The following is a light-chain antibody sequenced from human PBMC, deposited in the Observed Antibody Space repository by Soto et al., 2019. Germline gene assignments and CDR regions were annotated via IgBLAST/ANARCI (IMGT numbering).Light chain of an antibody. J-gene: IGLJ7*01. CDR3: SSYTSISPFAV. V-gene: IGLV2-14*01. Sequence: QSALTQPASVSGSPGQSITISCTGTSSDVGGYNYVSWYQQHPGKAPKLMIYDVSNRPSGVSNRFSGSKSGNTASLTISGLQAEDEADYYCSSYTSISPFAVFGGGTQLTVL. CDR2: DVS. CDR1: SSDVGGYNY.